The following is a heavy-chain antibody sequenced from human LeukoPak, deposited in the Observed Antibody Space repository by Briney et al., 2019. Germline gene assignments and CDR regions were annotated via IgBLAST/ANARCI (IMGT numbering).Heavy chain of an antibody. CDR1: GGSISSSSNY. V-gene: IGHV4-39*07. J-gene: IGHJ3*02. Sequence: PSETLSLTCTVTGGSISSSSNYLGWIRQPPGKGLEWIGSIYYSGSTYYNPSLKSRVTISVGTSKNQFSLRLSSVTAADTAVYYCARGNYYDSSGYRSPAFDIWGQGTMVTVSS. CDR3: ARGNYYDSSGYRSPAFDI. CDR2: IYYSGST. D-gene: IGHD3-22*01.